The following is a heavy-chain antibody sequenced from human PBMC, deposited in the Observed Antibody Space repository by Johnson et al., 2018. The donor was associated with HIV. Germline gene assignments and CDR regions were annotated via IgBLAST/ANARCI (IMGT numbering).Heavy chain of an antibody. D-gene: IGHD6-13*01. J-gene: IGHJ3*02. V-gene: IGHV3-53*01. CDR3: ARVPRREQQLLHALDI. CDR2: IYSGGST. Sequence: EQLVESGGGLIQPGGSLRLSCAASGFTVSSNYMSWVRQAPGKGLEWVSVIYSGGSTYYADSVKGRFTISRDNSKNTLYLQMNSLRAEDPAVYNCARVPRREQQLLHALDIWGQGTMVTVSS. CDR1: GFTVSSNY.